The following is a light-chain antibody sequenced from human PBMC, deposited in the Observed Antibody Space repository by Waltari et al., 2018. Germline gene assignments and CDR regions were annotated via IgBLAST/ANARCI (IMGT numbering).Light chain of an antibody. CDR1: SSDVGFYNY. J-gene: IGLJ3*02. Sequence: QSALPQPASVSGSPGQSITISCTGTSSDVGFYNYVSWYQQSPGKAPKLITYDVFQRPSGVSNRVSGSKSGNTASLTISGLQTEDEGDYYCNSYAGSSSWVFGGGTKLTVL. CDR2: DVF. V-gene: IGLV2-14*03. CDR3: NSYAGSSSWV.